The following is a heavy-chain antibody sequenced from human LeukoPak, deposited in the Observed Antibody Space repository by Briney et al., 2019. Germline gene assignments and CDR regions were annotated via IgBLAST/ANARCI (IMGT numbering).Heavy chain of an antibody. Sequence: GGSLRLSCAASGFTFSDYYMSWIRQAPGKGLEWVSYISSSGSTIYYADSVKGRFTISRDNAKNSLYLQMNSLRAEDTAVYYRARERVADPADYWGQGTLVTVSS. CDR1: GFTFSDYY. D-gene: IGHD2-2*01. J-gene: IGHJ4*02. CDR3: ARERVADPADY. CDR2: ISSSGSTI. V-gene: IGHV3-11*01.